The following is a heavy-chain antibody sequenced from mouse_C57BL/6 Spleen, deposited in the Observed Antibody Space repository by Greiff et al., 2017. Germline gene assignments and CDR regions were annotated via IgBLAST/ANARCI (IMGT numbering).Heavy chain of an antibody. CDR1: GYTFTSYG. Sequence: VQLQESGAELARPGASVKLSCKASGYTFTSYGISWVKQITGQGLEWIGEIYPRSGNTYYNEKFKGKATLTADKSSSTAYMELRSLTSEDSAVYFCARSNSNSFAYWVQGTLVTVSA. V-gene: IGHV1-81*01. J-gene: IGHJ3*01. CDR3: ARSNSNSFAY. D-gene: IGHD2-5*01. CDR2: IYPRSGNT.